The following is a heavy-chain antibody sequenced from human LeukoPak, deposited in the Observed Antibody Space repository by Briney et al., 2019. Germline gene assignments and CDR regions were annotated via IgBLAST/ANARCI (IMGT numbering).Heavy chain of an antibody. CDR3: AARPYCGGDCYTFDY. CDR1: GGSISSYY. Sequence: SETLSLTCTVSGGSISSYYWSWIRQPPGKGLEWIGNIYYSGSTNYNPSLKSRVTISVDTSKNQFSLKLSSVTAADTAVYYCAARPYCGGDCYTFDYWGQGTLVTVSS. CDR2: IYYSGST. V-gene: IGHV4-59*01. J-gene: IGHJ4*02. D-gene: IGHD2-21*02.